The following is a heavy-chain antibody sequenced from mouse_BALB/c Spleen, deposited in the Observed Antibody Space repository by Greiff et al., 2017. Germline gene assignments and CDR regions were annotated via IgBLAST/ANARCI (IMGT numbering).Heavy chain of an antibody. D-gene: IGHD2-10*02. Sequence: EVKLMESGGDLVKPGGSLKLSCAASGFTFSSYGMSWVRQTPDKRLEWVATISSGGSYTYYPDSVKGRFTISRDNAKNTLYLQMSSLKSEDTAMYYCARQYGNYEVAYWGQGTLVTVSA. J-gene: IGHJ3*01. CDR1: GFTFSSYG. V-gene: IGHV5-6*01. CDR2: ISSGGSYT. CDR3: ARQYGNYEVAY.